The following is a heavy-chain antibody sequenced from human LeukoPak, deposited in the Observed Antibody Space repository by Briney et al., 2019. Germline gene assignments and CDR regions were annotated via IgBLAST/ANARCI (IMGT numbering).Heavy chain of an antibody. V-gene: IGHV3-23*01. CDR1: GFNFANYA. J-gene: IGHJ4*02. D-gene: IGHD3-22*01. CDR3: AKVVLNNDNSGYSGFDD. CDR2: ISVRGGDP. Sequence: GGSLRLSCAASGFNFANYAVTWVRQAPGKGLEWVSSISVRGGDPYYADSVKGRLTISRANSTNTPYLRMTSLKADETALYYCAKVVLNNDNSGYSGFDDWGQGTLVTVSS.